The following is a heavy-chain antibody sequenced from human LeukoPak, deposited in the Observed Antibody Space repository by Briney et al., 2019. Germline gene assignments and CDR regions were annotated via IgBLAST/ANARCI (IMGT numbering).Heavy chain of an antibody. V-gene: IGHV3-23*01. D-gene: IGHD1-26*01. CDR3: ATGWRGSFFEFDY. CDR1: GFTFSSYA. Sequence: GGSLRLSCAASGFTFSSYAMSWVAQAPGKGLEWVSAISGSGGSTYYADSVKGRSTISRDNAKNTLYLQMNSLRAEDTAVYYCATGWRGSFFEFDYWGQGTLVTVSS. CDR2: ISGSGGST. J-gene: IGHJ4*02.